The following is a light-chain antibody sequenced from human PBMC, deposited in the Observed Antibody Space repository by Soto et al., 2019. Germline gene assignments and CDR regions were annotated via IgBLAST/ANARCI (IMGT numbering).Light chain of an antibody. J-gene: IGLJ2*01. CDR3: SSYTTIKTVV. V-gene: IGLV2-14*01. CDR1: SGDIGRYKY. CDR2: EVS. Sequence: QSALTQPASVSGSPGQSITISCTGTSGDIGRYKYVSWFQHHPGKAPKLIIFEVSNRPSGISDRFSGFKSANTAYLTISGVQPEDEADYHCSSYTTIKTVVFGGGTQLTVL.